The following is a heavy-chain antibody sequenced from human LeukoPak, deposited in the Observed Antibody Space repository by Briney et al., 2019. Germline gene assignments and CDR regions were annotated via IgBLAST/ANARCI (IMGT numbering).Heavy chain of an antibody. J-gene: IGHJ4*02. CDR1: GFTFDDYA. CDR2: INWNSDRI. V-gene: IGHV3-9*01. D-gene: IGHD3-22*01. Sequence: GGSLRLSCAASGFTFDDYAMHWVRRAPGKGLEWVSGINWNSDRIGYADSVKGRFTISRDNAKKSLYLQMNSLRAEDTALYYCTKGNSGYYSPFDYWGQGTLVTVSS. CDR3: TKGNSGYYSPFDY.